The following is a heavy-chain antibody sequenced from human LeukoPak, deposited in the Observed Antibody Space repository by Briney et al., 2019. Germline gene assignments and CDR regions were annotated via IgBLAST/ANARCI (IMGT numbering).Heavy chain of an antibody. V-gene: IGHV4-34*01. J-gene: IGHJ5*02. Sequence: SETLSLTCAVYGGSFSGYYWSWIRQPPGKGLDWIGEINHSGSTNYNPSLKSRVTISVDTSKNQFSLKLSSVTAADTAVYYCARGRRYSSSPRGVWFDPWGQGTLVTVSS. D-gene: IGHD6-6*01. CDR2: INHSGST. CDR1: GGSFSGYY. CDR3: ARGRRYSSSPRGVWFDP.